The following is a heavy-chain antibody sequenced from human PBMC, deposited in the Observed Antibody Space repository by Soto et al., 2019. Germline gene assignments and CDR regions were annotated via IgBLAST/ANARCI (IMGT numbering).Heavy chain of an antibody. CDR1: GFTFSSYG. CDR3: ASVGDYGDYGAFDI. V-gene: IGHV3-33*01. Sequence: ESGGGVVQPGRSLRLSCAASGFTFSSYGMHWVRQAPGKGLEWVAVIWYDGSNKYYADSVKGRFTISRDNSKNTLYLQMNSLRAEDTAVYYCASVGDYGDYGAFDIWGQGTMVTVSS. CDR2: IWYDGSNK. D-gene: IGHD4-17*01. J-gene: IGHJ3*02.